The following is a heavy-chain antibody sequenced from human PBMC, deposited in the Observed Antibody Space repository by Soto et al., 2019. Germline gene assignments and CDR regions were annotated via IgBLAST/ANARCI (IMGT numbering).Heavy chain of an antibody. V-gene: IGHV3-48*02. D-gene: IGHD1-26*01. J-gene: IGHJ4*02. CDR3: ARDTATGFGY. CDR2: ISGSSSTI. CDR1: GFTFSSDS. Sequence: GGSLRLSCAASGFTFSSDSMSWVRQAPGKGPEWVSYISGSSSTIYYTDSVKGRFIISRDNAKNSLYLQMNSLRDEDTAVYYCARDTATGFGYWGQGTLVTVSS.